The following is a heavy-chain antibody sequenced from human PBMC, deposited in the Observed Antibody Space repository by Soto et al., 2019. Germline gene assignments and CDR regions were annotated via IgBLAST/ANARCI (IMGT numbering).Heavy chain of an antibody. CDR3: AKVSRPSRISTPDFDY. J-gene: IGHJ4*02. Sequence: QVQLVESGGGVVQPGTSLRLSCAASGFTLSSYSIHWVRQAPGKGLDWVAVISYDGNTQFYGDSVKGRFIVSRDNXRXXQYLQLHNLQAADTAVYYCAKVSRPSRISTPDFDYWGQGTLVTVSS. CDR2: ISYDGNTQ. V-gene: IGHV3-30-3*01. CDR1: GFTLSSYS.